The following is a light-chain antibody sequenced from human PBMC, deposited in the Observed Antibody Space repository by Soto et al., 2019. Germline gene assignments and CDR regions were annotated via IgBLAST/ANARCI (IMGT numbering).Light chain of an antibody. CDR1: KLGDKY. CDR3: QTWDSSTVV. Sequence: SYELTQPPSVSVSPGQTASITCSGDKLGDKYARWYQQKPGQSPVLVIYQDKKRPSGIPERFSGSNSGNTATLTISGTQAMDEADYYCQTWDSSTVVFGERTKLTVL. J-gene: IGLJ2*01. V-gene: IGLV3-1*01. CDR2: QDK.